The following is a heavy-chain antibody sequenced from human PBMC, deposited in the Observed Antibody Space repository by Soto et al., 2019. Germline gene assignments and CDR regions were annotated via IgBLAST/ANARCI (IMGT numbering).Heavy chain of an antibody. CDR3: ANPPSSSSGMDV. CDR2: ISGSGGST. J-gene: IGHJ6*02. CDR1: GFTFSSYA. D-gene: IGHD6-6*01. V-gene: IGHV3-23*01. Sequence: EVQLLESGGGLVQPGGSLRLSCAASGFTFSSYAMSWVRQAPGKGLEWVSAISGSGGSTYYADSVKGRFTISRDNSKNPLYLQMNSLRAEDTAVYYCANPPSSSSGMDVWGQGTTVTVSS.